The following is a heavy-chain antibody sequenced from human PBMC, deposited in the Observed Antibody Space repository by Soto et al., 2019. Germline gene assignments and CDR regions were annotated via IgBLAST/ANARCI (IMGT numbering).Heavy chain of an antibody. D-gene: IGHD1-1*01. J-gene: IGHJ4*02. CDR2: INPNIGGA. Sequence: ASVKVSCKASGYTFTGYYMHWVRQAPGQGLEWMGWINPNIGGANYAQKFQGRVTMTTDKSTSTAYMELSSLRSEDTAVYYCANVQLERRYSDYWGQGALVTVSS. CDR3: ANVQLERRYSDY. CDR1: GYTFTGYY. V-gene: IGHV1-2*02.